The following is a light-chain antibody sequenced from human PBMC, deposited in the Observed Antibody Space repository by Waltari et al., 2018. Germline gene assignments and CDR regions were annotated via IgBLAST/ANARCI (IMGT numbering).Light chain of an antibody. J-gene: IGKJ1*01. CDR2: AAS. V-gene: IGKV1-12*01. CDR1: QGSSSW. Sequence: DIQMTQFPSSVSASVGERVTITCRASQGSSSWLAGYQQKPGKAPKRLIYAASSLQSGVPSRFSGSGSGTDFTLTINSLQPEDFATYYCQQSNSFPQTFGQGTKVEIK. CDR3: QQSNSFPQT.